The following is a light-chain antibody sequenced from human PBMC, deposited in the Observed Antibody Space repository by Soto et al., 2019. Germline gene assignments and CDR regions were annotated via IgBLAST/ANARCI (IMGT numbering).Light chain of an antibody. CDR3: KQSNASPLT. CDR2: AVS. Sequence: DIQMTQSPSSVSASVGDRVTIAFRASQGINNWLAWYQQKPGKAPELLIYAVSYLQSGVPSRFRGTGSGTDFTLTISSLQPEDFATYFCKQSNASPLTFGGGIEVDI. CDR1: QGINNW. V-gene: IGKV1-12*01. J-gene: IGKJ4*01.